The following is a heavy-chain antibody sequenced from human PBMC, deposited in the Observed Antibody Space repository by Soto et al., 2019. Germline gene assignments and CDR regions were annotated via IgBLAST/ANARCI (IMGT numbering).Heavy chain of an antibody. Sequence: QVQLVQSGAEVKKPGSSVRVSCRSSGDTFSSYIVNWLRLAPGRGLEWMGRVIPVLTTTDYAQNFRGRVTISADRSTNPGFLELRSLGSDDTAVYYCARRRYCGYDCYHKHYYGMDVWGQGSLVTVAS. V-gene: IGHV1-69*08. J-gene: IGHJ6*02. CDR2: VIPVLTTT. D-gene: IGHD2-21*02. CDR3: ARRRYCGYDCYHKHYYGMDV. CDR1: GDTFSSYI.